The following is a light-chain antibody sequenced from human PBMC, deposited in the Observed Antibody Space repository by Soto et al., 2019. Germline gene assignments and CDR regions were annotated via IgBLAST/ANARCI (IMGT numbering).Light chain of an antibody. CDR3: SSYTGTNTLV. CDR2: GVT. J-gene: IGLJ2*01. CDR1: SSDVGDYNY. Sequence: QSVLTQPASVSGSPGQSITISCTGTSSDVGDYNYVSWYLQHPGKAPKLIIYGVTNRPSGISNRFSGPKSGNTASLTISGLQAEDEADYYCSSYTGTNTLVFGGGTKVTVL. V-gene: IGLV2-14*01.